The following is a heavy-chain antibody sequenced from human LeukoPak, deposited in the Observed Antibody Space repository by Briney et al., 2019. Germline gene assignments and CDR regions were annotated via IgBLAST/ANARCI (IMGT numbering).Heavy chain of an antibody. V-gene: IGHV1-3*01. CDR2: INAGNGNT. CDR1: GYTFTSYA. Sequence: ASVTVSCKASGYTFTSYAMHWVRQAPGQRLEWMGWINAGNGNTKYSQKFQGRVTITRDTSASTAYMELSSLRSEDTAVYYCGAATALLDYYYGMAVWGQGTTVTVSS. J-gene: IGHJ6*02. CDR3: GAATALLDYYYGMAV. D-gene: IGHD2-15*01.